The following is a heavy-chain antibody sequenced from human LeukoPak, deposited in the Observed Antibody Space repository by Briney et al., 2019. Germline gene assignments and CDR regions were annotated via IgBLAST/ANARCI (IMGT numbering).Heavy chain of an antibody. V-gene: IGHV3-30*01. CDR1: GFTFSSYA. J-gene: IGHJ4*02. D-gene: IGHD4-11*01. CDR3: ARALYSNYYSDY. CDR2: ISYDGSNK. Sequence: GGSLRLSCAASGFTFSSYAMHWVRQAPGKGLEWVAVISYDGSNKYYADSVKGRFTISRDNSKNTLYLQMNSLRAEDTAVYYCARALYSNYYSDYWGQGTLVTVSS.